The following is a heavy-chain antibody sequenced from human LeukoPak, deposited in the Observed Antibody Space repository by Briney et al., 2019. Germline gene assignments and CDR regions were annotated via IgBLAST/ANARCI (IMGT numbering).Heavy chain of an antibody. Sequence: PETLSLTCAVYGGSLSGYYWSWIRQPAGRGLEWIGRIYNGGIITYNPSLKSRVTMSIDTSNNQFSLRLRFVTAADTAVYYCARDSGTTGEVKFDPWGQGTLVTVSS. V-gene: IGHV4-4*07. CDR3: ARDSGTTGEVKFDP. CDR1: GGSLSGYY. CDR2: IYNGGII. D-gene: IGHD3-10*01. J-gene: IGHJ5*02.